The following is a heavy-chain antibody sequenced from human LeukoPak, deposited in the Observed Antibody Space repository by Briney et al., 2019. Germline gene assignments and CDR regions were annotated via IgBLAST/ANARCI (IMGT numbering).Heavy chain of an antibody. Sequence: SETLSLTCTVSGGSINSYYWSWIRQPAGKGLEWIGRIYTSGSTNYNPSLKSRVTMSVDTSKNQFSLKLSSVTAADTAVYYCAREQYYYDSSGYYEGDAFDIWGQGTMVTVSS. J-gene: IGHJ3*02. CDR2: IYTSGST. D-gene: IGHD3-22*01. CDR1: GGSINSYY. CDR3: AREQYYYDSSGYYEGDAFDI. V-gene: IGHV4-4*07.